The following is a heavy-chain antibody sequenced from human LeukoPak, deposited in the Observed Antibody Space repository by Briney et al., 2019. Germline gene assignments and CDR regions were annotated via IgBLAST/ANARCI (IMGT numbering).Heavy chain of an antibody. V-gene: IGHV1-18*01. CDR2: ISAYNDNT. CDR1: GYTFTSYG. Sequence: ASVKLSCKASGYTFTSYGISWVRQAPGQGLEWMGCISAYNDNTNYAQKLQGRVTMTTDTSTSTAYMELRSLSSDDTAVYYCASPSHCSSTSCLEFDYWGQGTPVTVSS. CDR3: ASPSHCSSTSCLEFDY. J-gene: IGHJ4*02. D-gene: IGHD2-2*01.